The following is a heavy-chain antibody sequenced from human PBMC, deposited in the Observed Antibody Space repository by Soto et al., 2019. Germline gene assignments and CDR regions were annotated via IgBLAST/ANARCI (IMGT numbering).Heavy chain of an antibody. D-gene: IGHD6-13*01. Sequence: QVQLVQSGAEVKKPGSSVKVSCKASGGTFSSYAISWVRQAPGQGLEWMGGIIPIFGTANYAQKFQGRVTINAEEFKSTGYMGVSSLRSEDTGGYFCARSPSSPASPWFDPWGQGTLVTVSS. CDR3: ARSPSSPASPWFDP. V-gene: IGHV1-69*01. CDR1: GGTFSSYA. J-gene: IGHJ5*02. CDR2: IIPIFGTA.